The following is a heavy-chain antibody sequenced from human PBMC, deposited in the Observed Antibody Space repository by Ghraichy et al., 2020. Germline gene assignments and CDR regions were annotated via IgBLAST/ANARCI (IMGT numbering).Heavy chain of an antibody. V-gene: IGHV4-4*09. CDR2: IYTSGST. CDR1: GGSISSYY. D-gene: IGHD6-13*01. CDR3: ASIAAAGTPFDY. J-gene: IGHJ4*02. Sequence: SETLSLTCTVSGGSISSYYWSWIRQPPGKGLEWIGYIYTSGSTNYNPSLKSRVTISVDTSKNQFSLKLSSVTAADTAVYYCASIAAAGTPFDYWGQGTLVTVSS.